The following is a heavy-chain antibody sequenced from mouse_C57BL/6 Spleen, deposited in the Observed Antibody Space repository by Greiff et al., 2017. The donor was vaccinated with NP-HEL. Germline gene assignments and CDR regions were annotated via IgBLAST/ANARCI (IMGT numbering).Heavy chain of an antibody. CDR3: ATGTSAMDY. V-gene: IGHV1-4*01. D-gene: IGHD4-1*01. CDR1: GYTFTSYT. Sequence: QVQLQQSGAELARPGASVKMSCKASGYTFTSYTMHWVQQRPGQGLEWIGYINPRSGYTKYNEKFKDTATLPADKSSSNAYMQLSSLTSEDSAVYYCATGTSAMDYWGQGTSVTVSS. CDR2: INPRSGYT. J-gene: IGHJ4*01.